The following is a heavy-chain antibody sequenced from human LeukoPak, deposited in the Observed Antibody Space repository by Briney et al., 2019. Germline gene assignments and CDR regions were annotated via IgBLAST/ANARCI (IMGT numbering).Heavy chain of an antibody. Sequence: PGGPLRLSCAASGFTFSSYWMSWVRQAPGKGLEWVANIKQDGSEKYYVDSVKGRFTISRDNAKNSLYLQMNSLRAEDTAVYYCARFAQNYYDSSGYLIRKYNWFDPWGQGTLVTVSS. CDR3: ARFAQNYYDSSGYLIRKYNWFDP. V-gene: IGHV3-7*01. CDR2: IKQDGSEK. CDR1: GFTFSSYW. D-gene: IGHD3-22*01. J-gene: IGHJ5*02.